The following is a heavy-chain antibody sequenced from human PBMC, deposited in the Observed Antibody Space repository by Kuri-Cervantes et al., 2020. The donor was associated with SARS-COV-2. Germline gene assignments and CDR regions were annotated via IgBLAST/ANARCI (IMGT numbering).Heavy chain of an antibody. J-gene: IGHJ5*02. CDR1: GGSISSRSYY. CDR3: ARGESSGWYGYWFDP. V-gene: IGHV4-39*01. Sequence: ESLKISCTVSGGSISSRSYYWGWIRQPPGKGLEWIGSIYYSGSTYYNPSLKSRVTISVDTSKNQFSLKLSSVTAADTAVYYCARGESSGWYGYWFDPWGQGTLVTVSS. CDR2: IYYSGST. D-gene: IGHD6-19*01.